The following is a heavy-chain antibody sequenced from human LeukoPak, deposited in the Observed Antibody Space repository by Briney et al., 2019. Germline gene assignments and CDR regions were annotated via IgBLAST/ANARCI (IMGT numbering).Heavy chain of an antibody. CDR2: IRNDGTTT. CDR1: GFTFSTYW. CDR3: VRLYKIEGADL. V-gene: IGHV3-74*01. D-gene: IGHD1-14*01. J-gene: IGHJ2*01. Sequence: AGGSLGLSCAASGFTFSTYWMHWVRQTPGKGLVWVSSIRNDGTTTNYADSVKGRFTISRDNAKNTLYLQMNSLRAEDTAVYYCVRLYKIEGADLWGRGTLVTVSS.